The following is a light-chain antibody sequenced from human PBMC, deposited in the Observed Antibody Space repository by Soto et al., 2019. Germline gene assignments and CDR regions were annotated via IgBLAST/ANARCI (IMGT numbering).Light chain of an antibody. CDR1: SNDVGSYNF. V-gene: IGLV2-23*01. J-gene: IGLJ2*01. CDR3: CSYAGSNTLL. CDR2: ESS. Sequence: QSALTQPASVSGSPGQSITISCTGTSNDVGSYNFVSWYQQHPGKAPKLMIYESSKRPSGVSNRFSASKSGNTASLTISGLQAEDEADYYCCSYAGSNTLLFGGGTKVTVL.